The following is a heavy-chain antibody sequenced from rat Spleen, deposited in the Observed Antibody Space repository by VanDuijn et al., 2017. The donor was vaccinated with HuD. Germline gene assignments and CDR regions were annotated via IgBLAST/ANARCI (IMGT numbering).Heavy chain of an antibody. Sequence: EVKLLESGGGLVQPGGSMRLSCAASGFTFSSFPMAWVRQAPTKGLEWVATISPSGGSTYYRDSVKGRFTISRDTAQNTLYLQMNSPTSEDTATYYCATQGYSSSRFTYWGQGTLVTVSS. CDR3: ATQGYSSSRFTY. CDR1: GFTFSSFP. V-gene: IGHV5-46*01. J-gene: IGHJ3*01. D-gene: IGHD1-2*01. CDR2: ISPSGGST.